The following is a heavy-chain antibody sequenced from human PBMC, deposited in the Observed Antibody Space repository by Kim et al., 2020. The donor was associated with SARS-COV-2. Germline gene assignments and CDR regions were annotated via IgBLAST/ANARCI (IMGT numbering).Heavy chain of an antibody. CDR2: ISGSGGST. CDR1: GFTFSSYA. J-gene: IGHJ6*02. D-gene: IGHD3-22*01. CDR3: AKSQARVYYYDSSGYPLKNYYYYGMDV. V-gene: IGHV3-23*01. Sequence: GGSLRLSCAASGFTFSSYAMSWVRQAPGKGLEWVSAISGSGGSTYYADSVKGRFTISRDNSKNTLYLQMNSLRAEDTAVYYCAKSQARVYYYDSSGYPLKNYYYYGMDVWGQGTTVTVSS.